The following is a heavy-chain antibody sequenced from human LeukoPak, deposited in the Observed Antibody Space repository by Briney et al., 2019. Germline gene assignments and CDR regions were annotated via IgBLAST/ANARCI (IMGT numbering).Heavy chain of an antibody. Sequence: TGGSLRLPCAASGFTFSSYSMNWVRQAPGKGLEWVSYISSSSGTIYYADSVKGRFTISRDNAKNSLYLQMNSLRAEDTAVYYCAGATYYYDSSGYYALYFQHWGQGTLVTVSS. V-gene: IGHV3-48*01. CDR2: ISSSSGTI. D-gene: IGHD3-22*01. CDR1: GFTFSSYS. J-gene: IGHJ1*01. CDR3: AGATYYYDSSGYYALYFQH.